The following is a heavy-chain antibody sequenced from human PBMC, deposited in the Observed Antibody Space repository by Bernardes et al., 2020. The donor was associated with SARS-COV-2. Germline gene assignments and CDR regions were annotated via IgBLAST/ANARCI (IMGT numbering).Heavy chain of an antibody. CDR2: ISWNCGSI. CDR3: AKDIGYYDSSGYVDY. D-gene: IGHD3-22*01. V-gene: IGHV3-9*01. CDR1: GFSFGDYS. J-gene: IGHJ4*02. Sequence: TLRLTCAVSGFSFGDYSMHWVRQAPGKGLEWVSGISWNCGSIGYADSVKGRFTTSRDNAKNSLYLQMNSLRAEDTALYYCAKDIGYYDSSGYVDYWGQGTLVTVSS.